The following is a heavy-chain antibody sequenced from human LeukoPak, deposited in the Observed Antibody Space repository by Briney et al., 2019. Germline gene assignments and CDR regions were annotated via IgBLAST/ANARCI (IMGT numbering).Heavy chain of an antibody. Sequence: GASVKVFCKVSGYTLTELSMHWVRQAPGKGLEWMGGFDPEDGETIYAQKFQGRVTMTEDTSTDTAYMELSSLRSEDTAVYYCATADGDYVGYFDYWGQGTLVTVSS. V-gene: IGHV1-24*01. J-gene: IGHJ4*02. CDR2: FDPEDGET. D-gene: IGHD4-17*01. CDR3: ATADGDYVGYFDY. CDR1: GYTLTELS.